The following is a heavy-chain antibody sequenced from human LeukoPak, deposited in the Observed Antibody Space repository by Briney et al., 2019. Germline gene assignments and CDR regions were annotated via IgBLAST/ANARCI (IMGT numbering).Heavy chain of an antibody. CDR2: ISSSGSTI. V-gene: IGHV3-48*03. Sequence: PGGSLRLSCAASGFTFSSYEMNWVRQAPGKGLEWVSYISSSGSTIYYADSVKGRFTISRDNAKNSLYLQMNSLRAEDTAVYYCARVGDYDYVWGSYLDYWGQGTLVIVSS. CDR1: GFTFSSYE. D-gene: IGHD3-16*02. J-gene: IGHJ4*02. CDR3: ARVGDYDYVWGSYLDY.